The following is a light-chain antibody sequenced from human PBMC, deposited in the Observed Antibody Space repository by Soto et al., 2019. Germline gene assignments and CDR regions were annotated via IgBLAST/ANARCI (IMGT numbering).Light chain of an antibody. J-gene: IGKJ2*01. V-gene: IGKV1-5*01. CDR1: QSISRW. CDR2: DAS. CDR3: QQYSTHST. Sequence: DIQMTQSPSTLSASVGDRVTITCRASQSISRWLAWYQQKPGKAPKLLIYDASNLQSGVPSRFSGSGSGTEFTLTIGSLQPDDFAIYHCQQYSTHSTFAQGTRLEIK.